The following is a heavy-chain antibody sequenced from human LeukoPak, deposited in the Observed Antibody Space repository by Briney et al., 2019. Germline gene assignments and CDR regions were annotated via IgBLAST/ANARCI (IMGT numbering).Heavy chain of an antibody. Sequence: ASVKVSCKASGYTFTSYALHWVRQAPGHRLEWMGWINPGNGDTKYSQKFQGRVSITRDTSASTAYMELSSLRSEDTAVYYCARGSISDWPFDYWGQGTLVTVSS. CDR3: ARGSISDWPFDY. V-gene: IGHV1-3*01. CDR2: INPGNGDT. CDR1: GYTFTSYA. J-gene: IGHJ4*02. D-gene: IGHD3-9*01.